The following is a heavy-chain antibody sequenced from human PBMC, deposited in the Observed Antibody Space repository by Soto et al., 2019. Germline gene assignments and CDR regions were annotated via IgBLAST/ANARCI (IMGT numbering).Heavy chain of an antibody. V-gene: IGHV4-30-4*01. CDR2: IYYSGST. J-gene: IGHJ3*02. Sequence: PPGKGLEWIGYIYYSGSTYYNPSLKSRVTISVDTSKNQFSLKLSSVTAADTAVYYCARATHYYDSSGYYLDAFDIWGQGTMVTVSS. CDR3: ARATHYYDSSGYYLDAFDI. D-gene: IGHD3-22*01.